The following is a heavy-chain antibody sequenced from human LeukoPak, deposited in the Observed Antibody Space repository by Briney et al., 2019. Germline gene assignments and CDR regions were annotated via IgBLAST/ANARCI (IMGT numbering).Heavy chain of an antibody. CDR3: ARAMYYYDSSGYYSIPYYFDY. Sequence: ASVKVSCKASGYTFTSYGISWVRQAPGQGLEWMGWISAYNGNTNYAQKLQGRVTMTTDTSTSTAYMELRSLRSDDTAVYYCARAMYYYDSSGYYSIPYYFDYWGQGTLVTVSS. CDR2: ISAYNGNT. CDR1: GYTFTSYG. V-gene: IGHV1-18*01. J-gene: IGHJ4*02. D-gene: IGHD3-22*01.